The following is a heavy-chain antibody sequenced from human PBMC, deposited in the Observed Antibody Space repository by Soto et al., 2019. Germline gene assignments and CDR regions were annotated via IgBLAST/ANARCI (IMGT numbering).Heavy chain of an antibody. D-gene: IGHD2-2*01. J-gene: IGHJ3*02. CDR2: MSPNSGNT. Sequence: ASVKVSCKASGYTFTSYDINWVRQATGQGLEWMGWMSPNSGNTNYAQKLQGRVTMTTDTSTSTAYMEMRSLRSDDTAVYYCARWDCSSTSCRSNAFDIWGQGTMVTVSS. CDR3: ARWDCSSTSCRSNAFDI. CDR1: GYTFTSYD. V-gene: IGHV1-18*01.